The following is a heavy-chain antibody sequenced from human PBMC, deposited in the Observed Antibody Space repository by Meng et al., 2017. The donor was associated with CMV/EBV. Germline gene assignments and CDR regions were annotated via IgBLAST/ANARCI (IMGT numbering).Heavy chain of an antibody. J-gene: IGHJ6*02. CDR1: GYTFTGYY. Sequence: ASVTVSCKASGYTFTGYYMHWVRQAPGQGLEWMGWINPNSGGTNYAQKFQGRVTMTRDTSISTAYMELSRLRSDDTAVYYCARSRIQLWLHHYYYGMDVWGQGTTVTVSS. CDR3: ARSRIQLWLHHYYYGMDV. CDR2: INPNSGGT. V-gene: IGHV1-2*02. D-gene: IGHD5-18*01.